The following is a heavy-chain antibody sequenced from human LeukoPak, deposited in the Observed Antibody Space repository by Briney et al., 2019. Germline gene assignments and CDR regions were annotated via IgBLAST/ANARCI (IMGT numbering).Heavy chain of an antibody. CDR1: GGSISSSSYY. V-gene: IGHV4-39*07. CDR2: IYYSGST. Sequence: SETLSLTCTVSGGSISSSSYYWGWIRQPPGKGLEWIGSIYYSGSTYYNPSLKSRVTISVDTSKNQFSLKLSSVTAADTAVYYCARNMGYDSSGHYYYYYYGMDVWGQGTTVTVSS. CDR3: ARNMGYDSSGHYYYYYYGMDV. D-gene: IGHD3-22*01. J-gene: IGHJ6*02.